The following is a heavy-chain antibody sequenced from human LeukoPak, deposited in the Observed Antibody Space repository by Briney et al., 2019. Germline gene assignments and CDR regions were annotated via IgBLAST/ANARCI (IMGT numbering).Heavy chain of an antibody. CDR2: ISGSGGST. J-gene: IGHJ4*02. Sequence: GGSLGLSCAASGFTFSSYAMSWVRQAPGKGLEWVSGISGSGGSTYYADSVKGRFTISRDNSKNTLYLQMNSLRAEDTAVYYCARGVVITFGGAADYWGQGTLVTVSS. CDR3: ARGVVITFGGAADY. D-gene: IGHD3-16*01. CDR1: GFTFSSYA. V-gene: IGHV3-23*01.